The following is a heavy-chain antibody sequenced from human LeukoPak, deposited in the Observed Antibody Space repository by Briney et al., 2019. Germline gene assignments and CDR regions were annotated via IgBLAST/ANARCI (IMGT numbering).Heavy chain of an antibody. J-gene: IGHJ4*02. CDR3: ARDTDYDSSGYPVDY. CDR2: INAGNGNT. CDR1: GYTFTSYA. V-gene: IGHV1-3*01. Sequence: ASVKVSRKASGYTFTSYAMHWVRQAPGQRLEWMGWINAGNGNTKYSQKFQGRVTITRDTSASTAYMELSSLRSEDTAVYYCARDTDYDSSGYPVDYWGQGTLVTVSS. D-gene: IGHD3-22*01.